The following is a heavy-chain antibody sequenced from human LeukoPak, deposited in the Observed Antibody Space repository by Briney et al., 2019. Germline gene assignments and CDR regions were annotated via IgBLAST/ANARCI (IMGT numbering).Heavy chain of an antibody. J-gene: IGHJ6*03. Sequence: ASVKVSCKASGYSSTNYGISWVRQAPGQGLEWMGWIHIYRGNTNYAQKFQGRVTMTTDTSTSTVYMEVRGLRSDDTAMYYCASGRTIFYYYMDVWGEGTTVTISS. V-gene: IGHV1-18*01. CDR3: ASGRTIFYYYMDV. CDR2: IHIYRGNT. CDR1: GYSSTNYG.